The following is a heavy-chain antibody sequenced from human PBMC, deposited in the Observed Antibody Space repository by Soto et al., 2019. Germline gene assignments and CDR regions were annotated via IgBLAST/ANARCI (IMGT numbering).Heavy chain of an antibody. CDR2: IISSGSTI. CDR3: AIDRSISYYFDY. V-gene: IGHV3-48*03. CDR1: GFTFSSYD. Sequence: GGSLRLSCAASGFTFSSYDMNWVRQAPGKGLEWVSYIISSGSTIYYADSVKGRFTISRDNAKNSLYLQMNSLRAEDTAVYYCAIDRSISYYFDYWGQGTLVTVSS. J-gene: IGHJ4*02. D-gene: IGHD6-6*01.